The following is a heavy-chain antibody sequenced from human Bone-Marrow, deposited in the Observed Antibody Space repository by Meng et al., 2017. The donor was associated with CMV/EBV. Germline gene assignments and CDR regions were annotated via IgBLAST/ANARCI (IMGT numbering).Heavy chain of an antibody. CDR1: GFTFSSYA. D-gene: IGHD3/OR15-3a*01. Sequence: GESLKISCAASGFTFSSYAMSWVRQAPGKGLEWVSAISGSGGSTYYADSVKGRFTISRDNSKNTLYLQMNSLRAGDTAVYYCAAWTYQIYYYYYGMDVWGQGTTVTVSS. CDR3: AAWTYQIYYYYYGMDV. CDR2: ISGSGGST. J-gene: IGHJ6*02. V-gene: IGHV3-23*01.